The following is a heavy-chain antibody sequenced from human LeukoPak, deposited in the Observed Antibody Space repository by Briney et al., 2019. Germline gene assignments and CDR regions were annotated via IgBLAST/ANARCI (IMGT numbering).Heavy chain of an antibody. V-gene: IGHV3-11*06. CDR2: ISSSSSYT. Sequence: GGSLRLSCAASGFTFSDYYMSWIRQAPGKGLEWVSYISSSSSYTDYADSVKGRSTISRDNAKNSLNLQMNSLRAEDTAVYYCARDRRDHYFDYWGQGTLVTVSS. CDR1: GFTFSDYY. CDR3: ARDRRDHYFDY. J-gene: IGHJ4*02.